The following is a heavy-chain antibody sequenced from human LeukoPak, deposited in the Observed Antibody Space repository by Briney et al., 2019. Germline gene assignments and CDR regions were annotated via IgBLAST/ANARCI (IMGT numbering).Heavy chain of an antibody. CDR1: GGSISSGDYY. J-gene: IGHJ4*02. Sequence: PSQTLSLTCTVSGGSISSGDYYWSWIRQPPGKGLEWIGYIYYSGSTYYNPSLKSRVTISVDTSKNQFSLKLSSVTAADTAVYYCARLAYSYGSSFDYWGQGTLVTVSS. CDR3: ARLAYSYGSSFDY. V-gene: IGHV4-30-4*08. CDR2: IYYSGST. D-gene: IGHD5-18*01.